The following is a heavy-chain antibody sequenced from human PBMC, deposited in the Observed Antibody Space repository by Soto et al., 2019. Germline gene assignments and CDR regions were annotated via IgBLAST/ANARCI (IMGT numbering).Heavy chain of an antibody. D-gene: IGHD6-19*01. V-gene: IGHV3-30*03. CDR1: GFTFSDYA. CDR3: ARGGRQWLVTSDLIY. Sequence: VQLVESGGGVVQPGRSLRLSCAASGFTFSDYAMHWVLQAPGKGLEWVAVVSHDGRNTHYAGSVKGRFTISGDGSKNTVSLEMTSLRAEDTAVYYCARGGRQWLVTSDLIYWGQGALVTVSS. J-gene: IGHJ4*02. CDR2: VSHDGRNT.